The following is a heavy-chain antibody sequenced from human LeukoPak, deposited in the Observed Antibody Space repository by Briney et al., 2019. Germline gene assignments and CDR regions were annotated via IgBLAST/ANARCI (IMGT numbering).Heavy chain of an antibody. V-gene: IGHV3-21*01. CDR2: ISSSSSYI. J-gene: IGHJ4*02. CDR1: GFTFSSYS. D-gene: IGHD4-23*01. Sequence: GGSLRLSCAASGFTFSSYSMNWVLQAPGKGLEWVSSISSSSSYIYYADSVKGRFTISRDNAKNSLYLQMNSLRAEDTAVYYCARDTHSRYGGNENDYWGQGTLVTVSS. CDR3: ARDTHSRYGGNENDY.